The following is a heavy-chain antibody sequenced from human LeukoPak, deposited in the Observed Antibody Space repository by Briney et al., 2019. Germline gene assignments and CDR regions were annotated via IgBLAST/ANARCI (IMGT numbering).Heavy chain of an antibody. CDR3: ARHSDGGYCSGASCYENWFDP. J-gene: IGHJ5*02. CDR2: IYTSGST. Sequence: TPSETLSLTCAVSGGSISSGSYYWSWIRQPAGKGLEWIGRIYTSGSTNYNPSLKSRVTISVDTSKNQFSLKLSSVTAADTAVYYCARHSDGGYCSGASCYENWFDPWGQGTLVTVSS. CDR1: GGSISSGSYY. D-gene: IGHD2-15*01. V-gene: IGHV4-61*02.